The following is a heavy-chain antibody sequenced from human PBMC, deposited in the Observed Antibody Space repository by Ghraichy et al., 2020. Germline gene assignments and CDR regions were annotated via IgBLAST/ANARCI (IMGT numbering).Heavy chain of an antibody. Sequence: GSLNISCAASGFTFSSYSMNWVRQAPGKGLEWVSYISSSSTTIYYTDSVKGRFTISRDNAKNSLYLQMNSLRDEDTAVYYCARDYSSSWYTGMDVWGQGTTVTVSS. J-gene: IGHJ6*02. CDR2: ISSSSTTI. V-gene: IGHV3-48*02. CDR1: GFTFSSYS. CDR3: ARDYSSSWYTGMDV. D-gene: IGHD6-13*01.